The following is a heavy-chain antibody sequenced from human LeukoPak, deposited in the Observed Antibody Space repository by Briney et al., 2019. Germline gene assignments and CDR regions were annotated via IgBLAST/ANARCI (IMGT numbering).Heavy chain of an antibody. D-gene: IGHD1-1*01. CDR3: AKDAIGQYRTYYFDH. J-gene: IGHJ4*02. Sequence: GGSLRLSCAASGFASGFTFSDYAVSWVRQAPGKGPEWVASVNGRGATTYYADSVRGRFTISRDNSKNTLYLQMNSLRAEDTAVYYCAKDAIGQYRTYYFDHWGQGTLVPVSS. CDR1: GFTFSDYA. V-gene: IGHV3-23*01. CDR2: VNGRGATT.